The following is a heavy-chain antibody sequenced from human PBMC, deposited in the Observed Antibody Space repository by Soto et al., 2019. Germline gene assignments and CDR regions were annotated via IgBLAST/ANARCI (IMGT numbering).Heavy chain of an antibody. CDR3: AREVYYDFWSGFNTHPYYFDD. V-gene: IGHV3-30*03. J-gene: IGHJ4*02. Sequence: GGSLRLSCAASGFTFSSYGMHWVRQAPGKGLEWVAVISYDGSNKYYADSVKGRFTISRDNSKNTPYLQMNSLSNEDTAVHYCAREVYYDFWSGFNTHPYYFDDWGQGTLVTVSS. CDR1: GFTFSSYG. D-gene: IGHD3-3*01. CDR2: ISYDGSNK.